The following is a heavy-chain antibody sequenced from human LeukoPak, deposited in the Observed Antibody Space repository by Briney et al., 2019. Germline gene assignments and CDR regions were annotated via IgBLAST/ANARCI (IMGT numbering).Heavy chain of an antibody. V-gene: IGHV3-74*01. D-gene: IGHD3-10*01. CDR1: GFTFSNYW. CDR3: VFGYYYDSGSQYNWFDT. J-gene: IGHJ5*02. Sequence: GGSLRLSCAASGFTFSNYWMHWVPQAPGKGLVWVSRINTDGGSTTYGDSVKGRFTISRDNAKNTLYLQMNSLRAEDTAVYYCVFGYYYDSGSQYNWFDTWGQGTLVTVSS. CDR2: INTDGGST.